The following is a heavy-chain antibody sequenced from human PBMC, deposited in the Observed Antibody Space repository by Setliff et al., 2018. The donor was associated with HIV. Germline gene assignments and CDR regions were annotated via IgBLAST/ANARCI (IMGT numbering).Heavy chain of an antibody. D-gene: IGHD6-19*01. J-gene: IGHJ6*03. CDR2: VSTRGDYT. CDR3: ARSEGIAVAHDPKNYYYYVDV. CDR1: GFSFSSYA. Sequence: GGSLRLSCAASGFSFSSYAMGWVRQAPGKGLEWVSVVSTRGDYTYFADSVKGRFTISRDNSKNTVFLQIKSPRAEDTALYYCARSEGIAVAHDPKNYYYYVDVWGKGTTVTVSS. V-gene: IGHV3-23*01.